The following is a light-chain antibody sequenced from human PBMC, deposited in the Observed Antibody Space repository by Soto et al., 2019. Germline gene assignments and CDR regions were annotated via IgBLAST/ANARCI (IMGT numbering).Light chain of an antibody. CDR2: CAS. CDR1: QSVSSSY. J-gene: IGKJ4*01. V-gene: IGKV3-20*01. CDR3: QHYRTS. Sequence: EIVLTQSPGTLSLSPGERATLSCRASQSVSSSYLSWYQQKPGQPPRLLILCASSRATAIPDRFTGSGSGTDFTLTITRLEAEDFEVYYCQHYRTSFGGGTKVEIK.